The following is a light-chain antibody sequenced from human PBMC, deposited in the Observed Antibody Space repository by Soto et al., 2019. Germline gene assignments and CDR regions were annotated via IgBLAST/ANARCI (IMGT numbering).Light chain of an antibody. J-gene: IGKJ1*01. CDR2: DTS. CDR1: QSVSSD. V-gene: IGKV3-15*01. CDR3: QQYGSSSWT. Sequence: EIVMTQSPATLSVSPGERAARCCRASQSVSSDLAWYHQKPGQAPRLLIYDTSTRATGVPARFSGSRSGTEFTLTISRLEPEDFAVYYCQQYGSSSWTFGQGTKVDIK.